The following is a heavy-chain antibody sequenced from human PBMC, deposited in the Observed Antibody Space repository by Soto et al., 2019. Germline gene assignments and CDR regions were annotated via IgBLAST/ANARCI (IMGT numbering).Heavy chain of an antibody. Sequence: ASVKVSCKASGYTFTSYGISWVRQAPGQGLEWMGWISAYNGNTNYAQKLQGRVTMTTDTSTSTAYMELRSLRSDDTAVYYCARDIRSSMMITFGGVIVLNPDYWGQGTLVTVSS. CDR1: GYTFTSYG. CDR3: ARDIRSSMMITFGGVIVLNPDY. D-gene: IGHD3-16*02. J-gene: IGHJ4*02. CDR2: ISAYNGNT. V-gene: IGHV1-18*01.